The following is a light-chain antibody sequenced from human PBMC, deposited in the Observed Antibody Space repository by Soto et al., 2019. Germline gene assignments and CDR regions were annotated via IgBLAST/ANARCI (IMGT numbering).Light chain of an antibody. V-gene: IGKV1-12*01. CDR3: QQGNSFPWT. J-gene: IGKJ1*01. CDR2: AAS. CDR1: QGIRNR. Sequence: DIQMTQSPSSVSASVGDRVTIPWRASQGIRNRLAWYQHKPGKAPKLLIYAASNLQSGVPSRFRGSGSGTDFTLTISSLQPEDFATYYCQQGNSFPWTFGQGTKVEIK.